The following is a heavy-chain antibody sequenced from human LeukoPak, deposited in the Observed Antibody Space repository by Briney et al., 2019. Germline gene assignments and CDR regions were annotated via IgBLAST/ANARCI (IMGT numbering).Heavy chain of an antibody. J-gene: IGHJ3*02. CDR1: GYTFTGYY. D-gene: IGHD3-22*01. Sequence: ASVKVSCKASGYTFTGYYMHWVRQAPGQGLEWMGWINPNSGGTNYAQKFQGRVTMTRDTSISTAYMELSRLRSDDTAVYYCARKEGPYYYDSSGAHDAFDIWGQGTMVTVSS. CDR2: INPNSGGT. V-gene: IGHV1-2*02. CDR3: ARKEGPYYYDSSGAHDAFDI.